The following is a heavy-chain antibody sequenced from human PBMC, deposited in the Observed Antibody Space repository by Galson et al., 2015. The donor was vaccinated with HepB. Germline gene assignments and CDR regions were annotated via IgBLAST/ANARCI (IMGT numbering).Heavy chain of an antibody. D-gene: IGHD5-12*01. CDR1: GFTFDDYA. V-gene: IGHV3-9*01. CDR2: ISWNSGSI. J-gene: IGHJ4*02. Sequence: SLRLSCAASGFTFDDYAMHWVRQAPGKGLEWVSGISWNSGSIGYADSVKGRFTISRDNAKNSLYLQMNSLRAEDTALYYCAKEGYSGYDLDYWGQGTLVTVSS. CDR3: AKEGYSGYDLDY.